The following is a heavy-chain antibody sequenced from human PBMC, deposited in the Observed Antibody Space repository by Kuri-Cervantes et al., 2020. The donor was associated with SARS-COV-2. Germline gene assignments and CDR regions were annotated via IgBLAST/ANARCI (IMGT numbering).Heavy chain of an antibody. Sequence: GSLRLSCTVSGGSISSYYWSWVRQPPGKGLEWIGYIYYSWSTNYNPSLKSRVNISVETSKNQLSLKLGSVTAADTAVYYCARRSAGYSSGWYRGWGMDVWGQGTTVTVSS. CDR2: IYYSWST. CDR3: ARRSAGYSSGWYRGWGMDV. J-gene: IGHJ6*02. D-gene: IGHD6-19*01. V-gene: IGHV4-59*12. CDR1: GGSISSYY.